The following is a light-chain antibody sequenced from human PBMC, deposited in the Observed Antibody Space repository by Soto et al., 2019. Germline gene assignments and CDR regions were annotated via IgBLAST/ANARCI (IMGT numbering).Light chain of an antibody. Sequence: QSVLTQPPSMSAAPGRKVTISCSGSSSNIGNNYVSWYQQFPGTAPQLLIYDNNKRPSGIPDRFSGSKSGTSATLGITGLQTGDEADYYCGTWDSNLSAWVFGGGTKLTVL. CDR1: SSNIGNNY. CDR2: DNN. V-gene: IGLV1-51*01. CDR3: GTWDSNLSAWV. J-gene: IGLJ3*02.